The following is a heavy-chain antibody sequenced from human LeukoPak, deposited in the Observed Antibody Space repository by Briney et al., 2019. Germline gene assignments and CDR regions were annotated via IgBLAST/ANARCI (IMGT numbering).Heavy chain of an antibody. J-gene: IGHJ2*01. CDR1: GFTFRTYG. CDR2: IAGSSTWT. CDR3: ARELVSLGTGYFDL. D-gene: IGHD7-27*01. Sequence: GGSLRLSCEASGFTFRTYGMAWVRQAPGKGLEWVSGIAGSSTWTYYADSVKGRFTISRDNSNNTLHLQMNSLTAEDTAIYYCARELVSLGTGYFDLWGRGTLVTVSS. V-gene: IGHV3-23*01.